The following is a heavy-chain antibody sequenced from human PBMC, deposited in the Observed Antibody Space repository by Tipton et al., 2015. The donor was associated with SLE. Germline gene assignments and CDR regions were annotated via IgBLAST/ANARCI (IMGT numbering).Heavy chain of an antibody. CDR1: GGSFSGYY. Sequence: TLSLTCAVYGGSFSGYYWSWIRQPPGKGLEWIGEINHSGSTNYNPSLKSRVTISVDTSKNQFSLKLSSVTAADTAVYYCARRGVDTAMAYYFDYWGQRTLVTVSS. CDR3: ARRGVDTAMAYYFDY. J-gene: IGHJ4*02. D-gene: IGHD5-18*01. CDR2: INHSGST. V-gene: IGHV4-34*01.